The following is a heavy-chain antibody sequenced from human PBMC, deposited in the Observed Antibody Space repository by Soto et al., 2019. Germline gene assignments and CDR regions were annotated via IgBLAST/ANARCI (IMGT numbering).Heavy chain of an antibody. Sequence: EVPLLESGGGLVQPGGSLRLSCAASGFTFSSYAMSWVRQAPGKGLEWVSAISGSGGSTYYADSVKGRFTISRDNSKNTLYLQMNSLRAEDTAVYYCAKDLSQWWGSSSWFNWFDPWGQGTLVTVSS. CDR2: ISGSGGST. CDR1: GFTFSSYA. V-gene: IGHV3-23*01. J-gene: IGHJ5*02. D-gene: IGHD6-13*01. CDR3: AKDLSQWWGSSSWFNWFDP.